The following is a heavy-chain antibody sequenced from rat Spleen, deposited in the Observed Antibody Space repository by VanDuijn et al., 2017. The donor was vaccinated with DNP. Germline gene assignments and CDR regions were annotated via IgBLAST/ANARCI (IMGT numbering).Heavy chain of an antibody. Sequence: EVQLVEAGGGLVQPGRSLKLSCAASGFTFSDYYMAWVRRTPAKGLEWVAYISYDGVSTYNGGSVKGRFTISRDIAKSTLYLEMNSLRSEDMAIYYCARHVLPLRVWDYWGQGVMVTVSS. V-gene: IGHV5-22*01. J-gene: IGHJ2*01. CDR2: ISYDGVST. D-gene: IGHD1-4*01. CDR1: GFTFSDYY. CDR3: ARHVLPLRVWDY.